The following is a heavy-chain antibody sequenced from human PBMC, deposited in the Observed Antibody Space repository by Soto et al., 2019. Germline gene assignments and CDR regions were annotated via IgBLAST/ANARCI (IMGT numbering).Heavy chain of an antibody. CDR2: ISYDGRND. Sequence: QVHLVESGGGVVQPGRSLRLSCAASGFTFNSYPIRWVRQAPGKGLEWVAVISYDGRNDYYGDSVRGRFTISRDNSKNTVYLQMNSLTPEDTAVYYCARDPYFDYWGQGTLVTVSS. V-gene: IGHV3-30*04. CDR1: GFTFNSYP. CDR3: ARDPYFDY. J-gene: IGHJ4*02.